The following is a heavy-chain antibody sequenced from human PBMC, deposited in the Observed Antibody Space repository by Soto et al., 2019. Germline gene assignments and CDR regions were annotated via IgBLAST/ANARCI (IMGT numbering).Heavy chain of an antibody. CDR1: AGSSRSGGYS. D-gene: IGHD4-17*01. CDR3: ARRTLRWLDY. CDR2: IHYSGNT. V-gene: IGHV4-31*03. Sequence: QVQLQESGPGLVTPSQTLSLTCTVSAGSSRSGGYSWHWIRQHPGKGLEWIGDIHYSGNTQYNPSLKSRVTISVETSKNHFSLNLSSVTAADTAVYYCARRTLRWLDYGGQGTLLTVSS. J-gene: IGHJ4*02.